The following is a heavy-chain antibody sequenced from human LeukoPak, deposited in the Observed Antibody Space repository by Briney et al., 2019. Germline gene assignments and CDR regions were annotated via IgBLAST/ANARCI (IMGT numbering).Heavy chain of an antibody. J-gene: IGHJ4*02. Sequence: SETLSLTCTVSGGSISDYYWGWIRQPPGKGLEWIGYIYYSGSTNYNPSLKSRVTISIDTSKNQFSLKLSSVTAADTAVYYCARVGGRYSYGYGTDYWGQGTLVTVSS. CDR1: GGSISDYY. V-gene: IGHV4-59*01. CDR3: ARVGGRYSYGYGTDY. CDR2: IYYSGST. D-gene: IGHD5-18*01.